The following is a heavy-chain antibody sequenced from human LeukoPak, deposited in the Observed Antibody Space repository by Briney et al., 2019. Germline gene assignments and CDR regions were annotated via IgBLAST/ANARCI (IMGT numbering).Heavy chain of an antibody. D-gene: IGHD6-13*01. V-gene: IGHV3-74*01. CDR2: INSDGSST. Sequence: PGGSLRLSCAASGFTFSSYWMHWVRQAPGKGLVWVSRINSDGSSTSYADSVKGRFTISRDNAKNTLYLQMSSLRAEDTAVYYCTIAAAGPDFDYWGQGTLVTVSS. CDR1: GFTFSSYW. J-gene: IGHJ4*02. CDR3: TIAAAGPDFDY.